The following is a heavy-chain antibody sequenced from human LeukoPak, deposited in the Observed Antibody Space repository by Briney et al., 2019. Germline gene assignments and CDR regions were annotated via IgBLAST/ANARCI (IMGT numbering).Heavy chain of an antibody. D-gene: IGHD6-13*01. CDR3: ATRSSIAAAGTDWFDP. J-gene: IGHJ5*02. CDR2: FDPEDGET. Sequence: ASVKVSCTVSGYTLTELSMHWVRQAPGKGLEWMGGFDPEDGETIYAQKFQGRVTMTEDTSTDTAYMELSSLRSEDTAVYYCATRSSIAAAGTDWFDPWGQGTLVTVSS. V-gene: IGHV1-24*01. CDR1: GYTLTELS.